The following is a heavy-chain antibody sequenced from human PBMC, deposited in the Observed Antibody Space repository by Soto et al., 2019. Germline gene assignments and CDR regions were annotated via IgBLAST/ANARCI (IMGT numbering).Heavy chain of an antibody. CDR3: ARHPERIAEIGWFDP. D-gene: IGHD6-13*01. J-gene: IGHJ5*02. CDR1: GFTFSSYS. Sequence: EVQLVESGGGLVQPGGSLRLSCAASGFTFSSYSMNWVRQAPGKGLEWVSYISSSSSTIYYAYSVKGRFTISRDNATNSLYLQMNSLRAEDTAVYYCARHPERIAEIGWFDPWGQGTLVTVSS. V-gene: IGHV3-48*01. CDR2: ISSSSSTI.